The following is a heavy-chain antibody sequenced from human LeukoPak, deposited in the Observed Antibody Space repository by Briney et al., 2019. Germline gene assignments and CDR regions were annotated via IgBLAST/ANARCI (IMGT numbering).Heavy chain of an antibody. Sequence: SETLSLTCTVSGGSISSSSYYWGWIRQPPGKGLEWIGSIYYSGSTYYNPSLKSRVTISVDTSKNQFSLKLSSVTAADTAVYYCARDPGYYDRRALGAFDIWGQGTMVTVSS. V-gene: IGHV4-39*07. CDR2: IYYSGST. CDR3: ARDPGYYDRRALGAFDI. J-gene: IGHJ3*02. CDR1: GGSISSSSYY. D-gene: IGHD3-22*01.